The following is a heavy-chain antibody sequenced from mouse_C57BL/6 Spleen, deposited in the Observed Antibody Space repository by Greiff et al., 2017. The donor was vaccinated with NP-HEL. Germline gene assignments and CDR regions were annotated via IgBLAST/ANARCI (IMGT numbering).Heavy chain of an antibody. Sequence: VQLQQSGTVLARPGASVKMSCKTSGYTFTSYWMHWVKQRPGQGLKWIGAIYPGNSDTSYNQKFKGKAKLTAVTSASTAYMELSSLTNEDSAVYYCTRGKLEFYAMDYWGQGTSVTVSS. CDR3: TRGKLEFYAMDY. V-gene: IGHV1-5*01. D-gene: IGHD2-1*01. J-gene: IGHJ4*01. CDR1: GYTFTSYW. CDR2: IYPGNSDT.